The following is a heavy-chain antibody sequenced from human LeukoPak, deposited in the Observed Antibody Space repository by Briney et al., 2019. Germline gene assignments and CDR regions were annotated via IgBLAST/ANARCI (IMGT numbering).Heavy chain of an antibody. CDR2: ISYDGSNK. CDR1: GFTFSSYG. Sequence: GRSLRLSCAASGFTFSSYGMHWVRQAPGKGLEWVAVISYDGSNKYYADSVKGRFTISRDNSKNTLYLQMNSLRAEDTAFYYCARALYASSSWHTFDIWGQGTMVTVSS. J-gene: IGHJ3*02. CDR3: ARALYASSSWHTFDI. D-gene: IGHD6-13*01. V-gene: IGHV3-30*03.